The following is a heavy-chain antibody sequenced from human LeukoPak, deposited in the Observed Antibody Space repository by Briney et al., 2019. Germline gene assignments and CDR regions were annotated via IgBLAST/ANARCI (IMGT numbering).Heavy chain of an antibody. V-gene: IGHV1-69*04. Sequence: ASVKVSCKASGGTFSSYAISWVRQAPGQGLEWMGRIIPILGIANYAQKFQGRVTITADKSTSTAYMELSSLRSEDTAVYYCARYRNYYNSRVYPDYGGRETLVTFSS. D-gene: IGHD3-22*01. CDR1: GGTFSSYA. CDR3: ARYRNYYNSRVYPDY. J-gene: IGHJ4*02. CDR2: IIPILGIA.